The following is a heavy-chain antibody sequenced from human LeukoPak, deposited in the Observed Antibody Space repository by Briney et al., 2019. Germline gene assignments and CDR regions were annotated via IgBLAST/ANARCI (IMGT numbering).Heavy chain of an antibody. J-gene: IGHJ2*01. D-gene: IGHD6-13*01. V-gene: IGHV4-34*01. CDR2: INHGGST. CDR3: ARINYSRSYDYRYFDL. Sequence: SETLSLTCAVYGGSFSGYYWSWIRQPPGKGLEWIGEINHGGSTNYNPSLKSRVTISVDTSKNQFSLKLSSVTAADTAVYYCARINYSRSYDYRYFDLWGRGTLVTVSS. CDR1: GGSFSGYY.